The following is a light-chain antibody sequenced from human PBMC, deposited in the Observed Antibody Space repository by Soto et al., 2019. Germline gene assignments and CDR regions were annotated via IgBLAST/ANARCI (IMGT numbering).Light chain of an antibody. Sequence: QSALTQPASVSGSPGQSITISCTGTSSDVGGYNYVSWYQQHPGKAPKLIIYEVSNRPSGVSNRFSGSKSGNTASLTISGLQAEDEADYYCSSYTSSSNWVFGGGTKVTVL. CDR3: SSYTSSSNWV. J-gene: IGLJ3*02. CDR1: SSDVGGYNY. CDR2: EVS. V-gene: IGLV2-14*01.